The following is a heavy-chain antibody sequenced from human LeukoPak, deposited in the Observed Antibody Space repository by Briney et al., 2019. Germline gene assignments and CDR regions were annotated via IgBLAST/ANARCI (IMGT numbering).Heavy chain of an antibody. CDR2: IASSGRNT. CDR3: AKDIQLSA. D-gene: IGHD5-24*01. V-gene: IGHV3-23*01. Sequence: GGSLRLSCAASGFNFNDAAMTWVRQAPGKGLEWVSLIASSGRNTYYTNSVRGRFTISRDNSKKTLSLQMNSLRVEDTAIYYCAKDIQLSAWGLGTMVTVSS. CDR1: GFNFNDAA. J-gene: IGHJ3*01.